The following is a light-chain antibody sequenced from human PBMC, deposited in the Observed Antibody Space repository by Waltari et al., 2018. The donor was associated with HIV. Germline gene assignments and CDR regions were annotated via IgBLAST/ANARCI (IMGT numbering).Light chain of an antibody. Sequence: SYELTQPPSVSVSPGQQARTTCSGDALHKQQAYWYQQKQGQAPVLVIYKERERPSGIPERFSGSSSGTTVTLTISGVQAEDEADYYCQSADSSGTSWVFGGGTKLTVL. CDR2: KER. J-gene: IGLJ3*02. CDR3: QSADSSGTSWV. CDR1: ALHKQQ. V-gene: IGLV3-25*03.